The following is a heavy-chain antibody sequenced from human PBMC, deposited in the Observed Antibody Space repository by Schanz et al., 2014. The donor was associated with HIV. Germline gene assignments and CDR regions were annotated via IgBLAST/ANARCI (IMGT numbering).Heavy chain of an antibody. D-gene: IGHD3-10*01. V-gene: IGHV3-23*04. J-gene: IGHJ4*02. CDR1: GLPFSTSA. Sequence: EVQLAESGGGLVKPGGSLRLSCAGSGLPFSTSAMSWVRQAPGKGLEWVSDISGSGGSTYYADSVKGRFTISRDNSKNALSLKMSSPRAADTAVYYCARPWNRGVLRGSPGYFDYWGQGTLVTVSS. CDR3: ARPWNRGVLRGSPGYFDY. CDR2: ISGSGGST.